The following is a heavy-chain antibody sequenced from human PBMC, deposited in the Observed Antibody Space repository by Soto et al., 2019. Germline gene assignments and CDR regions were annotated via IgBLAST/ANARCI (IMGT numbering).Heavy chain of an antibody. CDR2: IYYSENT. CDR1: GGSVSSSSYS. CDR3: ARLNGYCISTNCHGYYGMDV. V-gene: IGHV4-39*01. D-gene: IGHD2-2*01. Sequence: SETLSLTCTVSGGSVSSSSYSWGWIRQPPGKGLEWIGTIYYSENTYYNPSLMSRVTISVDTSKNQFSLKLSSVTAADTAVYSCARLNGYCISTNCHGYYGMDVWGQGTTVTVSS. J-gene: IGHJ6*02.